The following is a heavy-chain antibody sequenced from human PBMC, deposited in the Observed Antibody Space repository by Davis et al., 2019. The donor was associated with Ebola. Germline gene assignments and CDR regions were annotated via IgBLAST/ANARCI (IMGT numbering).Heavy chain of an antibody. Sequence: PGGSLRLSCAASGFTFSSYAMHWVRQAPGKGLEWVAVISYDGSNKYYADSVKGRFTISRDNSKNTLYLQMNSLRAEDTAVYYCARDGRDTAMAHDAFDIWGQGTMVTVSS. D-gene: IGHD5-18*01. CDR2: ISYDGSNK. CDR3: ARDGRDTAMAHDAFDI. CDR1: GFTFSSYA. J-gene: IGHJ3*02. V-gene: IGHV3-30-3*01.